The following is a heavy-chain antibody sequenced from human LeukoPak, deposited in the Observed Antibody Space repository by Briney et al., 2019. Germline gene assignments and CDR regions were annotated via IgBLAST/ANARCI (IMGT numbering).Heavy chain of an antibody. CDR2: IIPIFGTA. J-gene: IGHJ4*02. Sequence: ASVKVSCKASGGTFSSYAISWVRQAPGQGLEWMGGIIPIFGTANYAQKFQGRVTITADKSTSTAYMELSSLRSEDTAVYYCANTQAAAGTWPYFDYWGQGTLVTVSS. CDR3: ANTQAAAGTWPYFDY. D-gene: IGHD6-13*01. V-gene: IGHV1-69*06. CDR1: GGTFSSYA.